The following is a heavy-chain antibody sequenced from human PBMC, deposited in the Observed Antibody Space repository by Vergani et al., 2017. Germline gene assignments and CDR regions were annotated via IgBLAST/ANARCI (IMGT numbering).Heavy chain of an antibody. CDR2: INHSGST. CDR1: GGSFSGYY. D-gene: IGHD6-19*01. Sequence: QVQLQQWGAGLLKPSETLSLTCAVYGGSFSGYYWSWIRQPPGKGLEWVGEINHSGSTNYNPSLKSRVTISVDTSKNQFSLKLSSVTAADTAVYYCARGVRIAVAGSWFDPWGQGTLVTVSS. V-gene: IGHV4-34*01. J-gene: IGHJ5*02. CDR3: ARGVRIAVAGSWFDP.